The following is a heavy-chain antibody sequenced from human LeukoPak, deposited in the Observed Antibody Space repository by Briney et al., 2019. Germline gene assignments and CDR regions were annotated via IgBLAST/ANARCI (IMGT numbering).Heavy chain of an antibody. V-gene: IGHV5-51*01. CDR3: ARGLFGILTGFDY. CDR1: GYSFNSSW. D-gene: IGHD3-9*01. Sequence: GESLKISCKGSGYSFNSSWIGWVRQMPGKGLEWMGIIYPGDSDTRYSPSFQGQVTISADKSISTAYLQWSSLKASDTAMYYCARGLFGILTGFDYWGQGTLVTVSS. CDR2: IYPGDSDT. J-gene: IGHJ4*02.